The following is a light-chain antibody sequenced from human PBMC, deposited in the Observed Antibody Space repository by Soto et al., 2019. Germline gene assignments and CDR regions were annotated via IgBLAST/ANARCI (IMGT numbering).Light chain of an antibody. CDR3: AAWDDSLNGVV. J-gene: IGLJ2*01. Sequence: QSVLTQPPSASVTPGQRVTISCSGSSSNIGTYTVNWYQQLPGAAPKLLIYTNNQRPSGVPARFSGSKSGTSASLAISGLQSGDEVNYYCAAWDDSLNGVVYXGGTQMTVL. V-gene: IGLV1-44*01. CDR1: SSNIGTYT. CDR2: TNN.